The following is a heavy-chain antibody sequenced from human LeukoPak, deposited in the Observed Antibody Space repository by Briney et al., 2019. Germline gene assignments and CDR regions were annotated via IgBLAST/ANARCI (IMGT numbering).Heavy chain of an antibody. V-gene: IGHV3-48*01. CDR1: GFTFSSYS. J-gene: IGHJ4*02. D-gene: IGHD3-3*01. Sequence: PGGSLRLSCAASGFTFSSYSMNWVRQAPGKGLEWVSYISSSSSTIYYADSVKGRFTISRDNAKNSLYLQMNSLRAEDTAVYYCARETDNDFWSGYNYWGQGTLVTVSS. CDR2: ISSSSSTI. CDR3: ARETDNDFWSGYNY.